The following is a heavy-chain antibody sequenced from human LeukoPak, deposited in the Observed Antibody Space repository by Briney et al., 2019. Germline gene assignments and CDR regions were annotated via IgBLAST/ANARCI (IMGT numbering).Heavy chain of an antibody. V-gene: IGHV4-39*01. CDR1: GGSIISGSYY. J-gene: IGHJ4*02. CDR3: ARSVWFGEDY. Sequence: SQTLSLTCTVSGGSIISGSYYWGWIRQPPGEGLEWIGSIYYSGSTYYNPSLKSRVTISVDTSKNQFSLKLSSVTAADTAVYYCARSVWFGEDYWGQGTLVTVSS. D-gene: IGHD3-10*01. CDR2: IYYSGST.